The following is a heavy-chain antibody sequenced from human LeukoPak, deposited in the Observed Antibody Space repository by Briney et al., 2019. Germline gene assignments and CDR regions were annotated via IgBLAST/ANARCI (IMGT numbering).Heavy chain of an antibody. V-gene: IGHV1-2*02. CDR2: ITPNTGGT. CDR3: ARDRSSWYNNWFDP. D-gene: IGHD6-13*01. CDR1: GYTFTGYY. J-gene: IGHJ5*02. Sequence: ASVKVSCKTSGYTFTGYYMHWVRQAPGQGLEWMGWITPNTGGTNYAQKFQGRVTMTRDTSISTAYMELSRLRSDDTAVYYCARDRSSWYNNWFDPWGQGTLVTVSS.